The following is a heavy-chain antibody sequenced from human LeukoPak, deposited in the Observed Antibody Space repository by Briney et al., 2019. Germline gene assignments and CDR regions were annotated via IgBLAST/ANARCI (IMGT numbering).Heavy chain of an antibody. J-gene: IGHJ4*02. Sequence: RGSLRLSCAASGFTFSSYSMNWVRQAPGKGLEWVSSISSSSSYIYYADSVKGRFTISRDNAKNSLYLQMNSLRAEDTAVYYCAREGSYYYDSSGYPDFDYWGQGTLVTVSS. CDR1: GFTFSSYS. CDR3: AREGSYYYDSSGYPDFDY. D-gene: IGHD3-22*01. CDR2: ISSSSSYI. V-gene: IGHV3-21*01.